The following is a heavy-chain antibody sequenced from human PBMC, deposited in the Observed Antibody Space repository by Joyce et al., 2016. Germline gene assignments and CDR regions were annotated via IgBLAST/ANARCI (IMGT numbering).Heavy chain of an antibody. CDR2: MNPDSGNS. CDR1: GYTFTTYD. V-gene: IGHV1-8*01. J-gene: IGHJ4*02. CDR3: ARGPHYYITGWGDY. D-gene: IGHD3-10*01. Sequence: QVQLVQSGAEVKKPGTSVKVSCKASGYTFTTYDINWVRQAPGQGPEWMGCMNPDSGNSNCAQKFKGRVTMTRDTSLNTAYMELSSLRSDDTAVYYCARGPHYYITGWGDYWGQGTLVAVSS.